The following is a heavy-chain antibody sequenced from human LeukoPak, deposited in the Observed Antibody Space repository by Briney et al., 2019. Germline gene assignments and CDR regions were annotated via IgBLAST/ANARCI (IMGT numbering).Heavy chain of an antibody. CDR2: IYTSGST. CDR1: GGSISSYY. D-gene: IGHD6-13*01. V-gene: IGHV4-4*07. J-gene: IGHJ4*02. Sequence: SETLSLTCTVSGGSISSYYWSWIRQPAGKGLEWIGRIYTSGSTNYNPSLKSRVTMSVDTSKNQFSLKLSSVTAADTAVYYCARDTIKQQLVRWFDYWGQGTLVTVSS. CDR3: ARDTIKQQLVRWFDY.